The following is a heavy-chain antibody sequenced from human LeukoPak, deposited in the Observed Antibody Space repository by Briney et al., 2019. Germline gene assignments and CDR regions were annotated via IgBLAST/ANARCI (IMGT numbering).Heavy chain of an antibody. V-gene: IGHV3-21*01. CDR1: GFTFSSYS. Sequence: PGGSLRLSCAASGFTFSSYSMNWVRQAPGKGLKWVSSISSSSSYIYYADSVKGRFTISRDNAKNSLHLQMNSLRAEDTAVYYCARVLSAAGFDFDYWGQGTLVTVSS. D-gene: IGHD3-10*01. CDR3: ARVLSAAGFDFDY. CDR2: ISSSSSYI. J-gene: IGHJ4*02.